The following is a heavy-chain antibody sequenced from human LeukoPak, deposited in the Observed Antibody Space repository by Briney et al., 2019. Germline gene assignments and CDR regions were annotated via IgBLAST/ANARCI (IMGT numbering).Heavy chain of an antibody. CDR3: ARDIEPIAVTGATADY. CDR2: ISYDGGDK. J-gene: IGHJ4*02. V-gene: IGHV3-30*04. CDR1: GFTFSNYA. Sequence: PGGSLRLSCAASGFTFSNYAMHWVRQAPGKGLEWVAVISYDGGDKEYVDSVKGRFTISRDSFKNTLYLQLNTLRVEDTALYYCARDIEPIAVTGATADYWGQGTLVIVSS. D-gene: IGHD6-19*01.